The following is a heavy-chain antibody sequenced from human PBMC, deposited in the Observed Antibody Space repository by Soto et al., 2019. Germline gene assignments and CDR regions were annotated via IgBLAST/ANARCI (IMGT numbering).Heavy chain of an antibody. CDR2: IYYSGST. J-gene: IGHJ6*02. Sequence: SETLSLTCTVSGGSISSYYWSWIRQPPGKGLEWIGYIYYSGSTNYNPSLKSRVTISVDTSKNQFSLKLGSVTAADTAVYYCAREGYSSGYYYYYGMDVWGQGTTVTVSS. CDR1: GGSISSYY. V-gene: IGHV4-59*01. D-gene: IGHD3-22*01. CDR3: AREGYSSGYYYYYGMDV.